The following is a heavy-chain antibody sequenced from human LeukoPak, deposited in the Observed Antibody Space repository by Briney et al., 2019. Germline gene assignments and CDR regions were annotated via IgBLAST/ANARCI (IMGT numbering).Heavy chain of an antibody. CDR1: SDSISGYY. CDR3: ARFAYCGGHCWYYFDY. CDR2: IYSSGST. D-gene: IGHD2-21*02. V-gene: IGHV4-59*01. J-gene: IGHJ4*02. Sequence: SETLSLTCTVSSDSISGYYWSWIRQPPGKGLEWLGCIYSSGSTNYNPSLNSRVTISVDTSKNQFSLKLSSVTAADTAVYYCARFAYCGGHCWYYFDYWGQGTLVTVSS.